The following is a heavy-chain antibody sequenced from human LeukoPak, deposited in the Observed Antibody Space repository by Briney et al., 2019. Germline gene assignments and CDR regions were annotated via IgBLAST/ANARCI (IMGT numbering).Heavy chain of an antibody. CDR1: GYTFTSYD. CDR3: ARGRQIMITFGGVIATDY. J-gene: IGHJ4*02. V-gene: IGHV1-8*03. Sequence: ASVKVSCKASGYTFTSYDINWVRQATGQGLEWMGWMNPNSGNTGYAQKFQGRVTITRDTSISTAYMELSRLRSDDTAVYYCARGRQIMITFGGVIATDYWGQGTLVTVSS. D-gene: IGHD3-16*02. CDR2: MNPNSGNT.